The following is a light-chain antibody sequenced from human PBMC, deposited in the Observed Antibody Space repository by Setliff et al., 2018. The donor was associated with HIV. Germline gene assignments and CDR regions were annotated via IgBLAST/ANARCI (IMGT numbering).Light chain of an antibody. Sequence: QSALTQPASVSGSPGQSITISCTGSISDVGGYDYVSWYQQYPGKAPKVLIYEVSNRPSGISNRFSGSKSGNTASLTISGLQTEDDADYYCSSFSSRTLVIFGGGTKVTVL. CDR2: EVS. CDR1: ISDVGGYDY. V-gene: IGLV2-14*01. J-gene: IGLJ2*01. CDR3: SSFSSRTLVI.